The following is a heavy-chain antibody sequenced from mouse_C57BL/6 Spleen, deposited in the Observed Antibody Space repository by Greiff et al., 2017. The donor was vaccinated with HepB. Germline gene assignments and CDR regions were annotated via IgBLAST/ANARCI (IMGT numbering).Heavy chain of an antibody. Sequence: EVQLVESGGGLVQPKGSLKLSCAASGFSFNTYAMNWVRQAPGKGLEWVARIRSKSNNYATYYADSVKDRFTISRDDSESMLYLQMNNLKTEDTAMYYCVRHAGGSSYGWYFDVWGTGTTVTVSS. D-gene: IGHD1-1*01. CDR1: GFSFNTYA. V-gene: IGHV10-1*01. CDR2: IRSKSNNYAT. J-gene: IGHJ1*03. CDR3: VRHAGGSSYGWYFDV.